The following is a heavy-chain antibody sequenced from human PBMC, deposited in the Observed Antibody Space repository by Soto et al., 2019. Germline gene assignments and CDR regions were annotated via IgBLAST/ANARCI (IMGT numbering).Heavy chain of an antibody. J-gene: IGHJ6*02. CDR3: ARGARGLRYFDWLPNYYGMDV. V-gene: IGHV4-38-2*01. CDR2: IYHSGST. D-gene: IGHD3-9*01. CDR1: GYSISSGYY. Sequence: SETLSLTCAVSGYSISSGYYWGWIRQPPGKGLEWIGSIYHSGSTYYNPSLKSRVTISVDTSKNQFSLKLSSVTAADTAVYYCARGARGLRYFDWLPNYYGMDVWGQGTTVTVSS.